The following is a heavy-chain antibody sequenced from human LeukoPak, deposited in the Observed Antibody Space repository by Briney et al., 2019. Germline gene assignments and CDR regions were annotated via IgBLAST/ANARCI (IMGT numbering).Heavy chain of an antibody. Sequence: PGGSLRLSCAASGFTFSSYAMSWVRQAPGKGLEWVSAISGSGGSTYYADSVRGRFTISRDSSKNTVCLQMNSLRAEDTAVYYCASGGMGARKYYSDPFHYWGQGTLVTVSS. J-gene: IGHJ4*02. CDR1: GFTFSSYA. V-gene: IGHV3-23*01. CDR2: ISGSGGST. CDR3: ASGGMGARKYYSDPFHY. D-gene: IGHD3-10*01.